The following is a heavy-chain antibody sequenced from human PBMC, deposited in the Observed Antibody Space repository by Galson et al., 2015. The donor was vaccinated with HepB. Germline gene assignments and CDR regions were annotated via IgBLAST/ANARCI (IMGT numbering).Heavy chain of an antibody. J-gene: IGHJ4*02. CDR2: INAGNGNT. D-gene: IGHD3-10*01. Sequence: SVKVSCKASGYTFTSYAMRWVRQAPGQRLEWMGWINAGNGNTKYSQKFQGRVTITRDTSASTAYVELSSLRSEDTAVYYCARGSGSGWLRPFDYWGQGTLVTVSS. V-gene: IGHV1-3*01. CDR1: GYTFTSYA. CDR3: ARGSGSGWLRPFDY.